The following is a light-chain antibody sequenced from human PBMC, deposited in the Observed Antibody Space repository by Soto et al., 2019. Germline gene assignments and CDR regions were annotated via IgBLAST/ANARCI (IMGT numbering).Light chain of an antibody. CDR3: SSSTSNCTLMYV. CDR2: DVS. Sequence: QSALTQPASVSGSPGQSITISCTGARSDGGGYNFVSWYQQHPGKAPKLMIYDVSRRPSGVSNRFSGSKSGNTASLSISGLQAEDEADYYCSSSTSNCTLMYVFGGGTKLTVL. J-gene: IGLJ1*01. V-gene: IGLV2-14*01. CDR1: RSDGGGYNF.